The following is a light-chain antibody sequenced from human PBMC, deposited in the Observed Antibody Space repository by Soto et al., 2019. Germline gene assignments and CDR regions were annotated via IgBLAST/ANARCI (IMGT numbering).Light chain of an antibody. CDR2: DAS. Sequence: DIQMTQSPSTLSASVGDRVTITCRASQSISSWLAWYQQKPGKAPKLLIYDASSLESGVPSRFSGSGSGTEFTLSIRSLQPDDFATYYCQQYNSYPLVTFGPGTKVDIK. CDR3: QQYNSYPLVT. CDR1: QSISSW. J-gene: IGKJ3*01. V-gene: IGKV1-5*01.